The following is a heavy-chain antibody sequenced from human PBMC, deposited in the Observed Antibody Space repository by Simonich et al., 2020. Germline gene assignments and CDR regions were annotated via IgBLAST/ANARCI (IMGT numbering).Heavy chain of an antibody. J-gene: IGHJ4*02. CDR2: IRCIGGRT. CDR1: GFTFSSYA. V-gene: IGHV3-23*01. Sequence: EVQLLESGGGLVQPGGSVRLSCAASGFTFSSYAMSWVRQAPGKGVGGVSAIRCIGGRTYYADSVKGRFTISRDNSKNTLYLQMNSLRAEDTAVYYCATYYFDYWGQGTLVTVSS. CDR3: ATYYFDY.